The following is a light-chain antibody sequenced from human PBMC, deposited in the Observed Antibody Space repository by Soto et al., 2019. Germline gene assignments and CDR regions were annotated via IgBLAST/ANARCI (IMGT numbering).Light chain of an antibody. V-gene: IGKV3-11*01. CDR3: HHRSNWPLT. CDR2: DAS. CDR1: RSVSTY. Sequence: EIVLTQSPATLSLSPGEGATLSCRASRSVSTYLAWYQQKPGQAPRLLIYDASNRATGIPARFSGSGSGTDFTLTIRSLEPDDFAVYYCHHRSNWPLTFGGGTKVEIK. J-gene: IGKJ4*01.